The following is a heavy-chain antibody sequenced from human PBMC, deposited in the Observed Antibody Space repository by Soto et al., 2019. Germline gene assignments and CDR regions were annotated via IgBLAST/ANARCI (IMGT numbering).Heavy chain of an antibody. CDR3: THKGGRGAGMDG. Sequence: QITVKESGPTLVKPTQTLTLTCTFSGFSLSNSGVGVAWIRQPPGKALEWLALIYWDDDERYRPSLRSRLTINKDTSKNQVALTMTNVDPVDTATYFCTHKGGRGAGMDGWGQGTPVTVSS. CDR1: GFSLSNSGVG. V-gene: IGHV2-5*02. D-gene: IGHD2-15*01. J-gene: IGHJ6*02. CDR2: IYWDDDE.